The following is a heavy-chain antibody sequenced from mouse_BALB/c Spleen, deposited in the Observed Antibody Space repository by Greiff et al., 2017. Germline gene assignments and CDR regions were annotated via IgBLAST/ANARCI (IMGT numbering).Heavy chain of an antibody. J-gene: IGHJ2*01. V-gene: IGHV14-3*02. CDR3: ARSRGY. CDR2: IDPANGNT. CDR1: GFNIKDTY. Sequence: VHVKQSGAELVKPGASVKLSCTASGFNIKDTYMHWVKQRPEKGLEWIGRIDPANGNTKYDPKFQGKATITADTTSNTAYLQLSSLTSEDTAVYYCARSRGYWGQGTTLTVSA.